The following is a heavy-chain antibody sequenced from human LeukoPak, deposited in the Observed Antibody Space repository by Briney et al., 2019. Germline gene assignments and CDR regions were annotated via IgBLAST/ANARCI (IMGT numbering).Heavy chain of an antibody. CDR2: IYHSGST. CDR1: GGSMSSYY. Sequence: SETLSLTCTVSGGSMSSYYWSWIRQSPGKGLEWIGSIYHSGSTYYNPSLKSRVTISVDTSKNQFSLKLSSVTAADTAVYYCARVTYSVFDYWGQGTLVTVSS. CDR3: ARVTYSVFDY. J-gene: IGHJ4*02. V-gene: IGHV4-38-2*02. D-gene: IGHD2-21*01.